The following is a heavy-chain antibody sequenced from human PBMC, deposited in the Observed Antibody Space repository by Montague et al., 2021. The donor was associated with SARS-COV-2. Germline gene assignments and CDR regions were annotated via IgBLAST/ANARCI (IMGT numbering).Heavy chain of an antibody. J-gene: IGHJ3*02. CDR3: ARHSGRDTIFGVVIIFDAFEI. CDR2: IYYSGST. Sequence: SETLSLTCTVSGGSISSSNYYWGWIRQPPGKGLEWIGSIYYSGSTYYTPSLKSRVTISVDTSKNQFSLRLSSVTAADTAVYYCARHSGRDTIFGVVIIFDAFEIWGQGTMVTVSS. V-gene: IGHV4-39*01. CDR1: GGSISSSNYY. D-gene: IGHD3-3*01.